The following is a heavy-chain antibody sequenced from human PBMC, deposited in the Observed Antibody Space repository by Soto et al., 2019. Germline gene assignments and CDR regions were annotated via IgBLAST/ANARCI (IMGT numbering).Heavy chain of an antibody. CDR1: GGSFGNSA. J-gene: IGHJ4*02. D-gene: IGHD3-3*01. CDR2: FIPVYRTL. Sequence: QVLLVQSGAEVKKPGSSVKISCKASGGSFGNSAINWVRQTPGQGLEWLGGFIPVYRTLNYAQKFQGRVTITADESTGTAYMTLSSLASNDTAVYYCATGVIWIGYFTVDSWGQGPRVPVSS. CDR3: ATGVIWIGYFTVDS. V-gene: IGHV1-69*01.